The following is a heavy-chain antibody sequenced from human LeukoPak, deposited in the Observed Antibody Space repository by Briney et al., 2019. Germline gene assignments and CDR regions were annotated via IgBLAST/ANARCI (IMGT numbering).Heavy chain of an antibody. J-gene: IGHJ6*02. D-gene: IGHD3-3*01. CDR1: GGTFSSYA. Sequence: SVKVSCKASGGTFSSYAISWVRQAPGQGLEWMGRIIPIFGIANYAQKFQGRVTITADKSTSTAYTELSSLRSEDTAVYYCAGPLEFGIFGVVTTPPDVWGQGTTVTVSS. V-gene: IGHV1-69*04. CDR3: AGPLEFGIFGVVTTPPDV. CDR2: IIPIFGIA.